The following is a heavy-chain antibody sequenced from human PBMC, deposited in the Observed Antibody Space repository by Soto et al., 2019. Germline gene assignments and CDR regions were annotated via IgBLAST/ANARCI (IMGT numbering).Heavy chain of an antibody. CDR1: GNTFTNFG. Sequence: QGQLVQSGVAVKKPAASVKVSCSASGNTFTNFGVTWVRQAPGQGLEWMGWISPYTDDPSYAQKFQGRITMTIDTSTCTAYLELRSLTSDDTAVYYCARVIPGAEAWFHPWGQGTLFPVSS. CDR3: ARVIPGAEAWFHP. CDR2: ISPYTDDP. V-gene: IGHV1-18*01. J-gene: IGHJ5*02. D-gene: IGHD2-2*01.